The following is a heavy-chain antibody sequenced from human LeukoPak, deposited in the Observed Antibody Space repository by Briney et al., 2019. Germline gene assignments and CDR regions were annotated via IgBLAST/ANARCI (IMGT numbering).Heavy chain of an antibody. D-gene: IGHD2-15*01. J-gene: IGHJ5*02. V-gene: IGHV4-30-2*01. CDR2: IYHSGST. Sequence: TLSLTCAVSGRSISSGGYSWSWIRQPPGKGLEWIGYIYHSGSTYYNPSLKSRVTISVDRSKNQFSLKLSSVTAADTAVYYCAAYCSGGSCYSPWFDPWGQGTLVTVSS. CDR1: GRSISSGGYS. CDR3: AAYCSGGSCYSPWFDP.